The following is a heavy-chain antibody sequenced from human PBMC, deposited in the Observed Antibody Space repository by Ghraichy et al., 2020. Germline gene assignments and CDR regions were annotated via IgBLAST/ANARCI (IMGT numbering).Heavy chain of an antibody. J-gene: IGHJ2*01. Sequence: GESLNISCAASGFTFSSYVINWVRQAPGKGLEWVSSISSSSSHIYYADSVKGRFTISRDNAKNSLYLQMNSLRVEDTAVYYCARDRSGVTAAGYWWFDLWGRGTLV. V-gene: IGHV3-21*01. CDR2: ISSSSSHI. CDR3: ARDRSGVTAAGYWWFDL. D-gene: IGHD1-20*01. CDR1: GFTFSSYV.